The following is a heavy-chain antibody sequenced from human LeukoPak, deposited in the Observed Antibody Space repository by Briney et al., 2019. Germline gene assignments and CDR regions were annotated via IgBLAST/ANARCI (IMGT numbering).Heavy chain of an antibody. CDR1: GYTFTSYY. J-gene: IGHJ3*02. D-gene: IGHD3-9*01. CDR3: ARFSVDEDAFDI. Sequence: ASVKVSCKASGYTFTSYYMHWVRQAPGQGLEWMGIINPSGGSTNYAQKFQGRVTMTRDTSTSTVYMELSSLRSEDTAVYYCARFSVDEDAFDIWGQGTMVTVSS. CDR2: INPSGGST. V-gene: IGHV1-46*01.